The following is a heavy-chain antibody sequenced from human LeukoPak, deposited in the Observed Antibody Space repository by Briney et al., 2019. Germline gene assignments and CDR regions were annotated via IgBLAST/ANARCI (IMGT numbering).Heavy chain of an antibody. Sequence: SETLSLTCAVYGGSFSGYYWSWIRQPPGKGLEWIGEINHSGSTNYNPSLKRRVTIPVDTSKNQFSLKLSSVTAADTAVYYCARKPYSSSWYWFDPWGQGTLVTVSS. V-gene: IGHV4-34*01. CDR1: GGSFSGYY. CDR3: ARKPYSSSWYWFDP. CDR2: INHSGST. J-gene: IGHJ5*02. D-gene: IGHD6-13*01.